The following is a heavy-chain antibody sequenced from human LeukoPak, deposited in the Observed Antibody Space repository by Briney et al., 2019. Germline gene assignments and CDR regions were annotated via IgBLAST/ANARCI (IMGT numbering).Heavy chain of an antibody. CDR1: GFTFGDYA. D-gene: IGHD3-22*01. CDR3: ARGLSYYFDSNIYYNWFDP. CDR2: ISSSSTTI. V-gene: IGHV3-48*04. J-gene: IGHJ5*02. Sequence: GGSLRLSCTASGFTFGDYAMSWVRQAPGKGLEWVSYISSSSTTIYYADSVKGRFTISRDNAKNSLYLQMNSLRAEDTAVYYCARGLSYYFDSNIYYNWFDPWGQGTLVTVSS.